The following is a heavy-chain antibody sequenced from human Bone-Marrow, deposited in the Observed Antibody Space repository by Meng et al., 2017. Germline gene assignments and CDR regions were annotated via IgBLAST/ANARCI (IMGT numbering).Heavy chain of an antibody. J-gene: IGHJ4*02. CDR1: GVSFTDAW. D-gene: IGHD6-13*01. V-gene: IGHV3-15*04. CDR2: IETKSEGETA. CDR3: ATRAAAADH. Sequence: GESLKISCVASGVSFTDAWMSWVRQAPGKGLEWVGRIETKSEGETADYATPVKGRFSISRDESKNTLYLQMNTLISEDTGVDLCATRAAAADHWGQGTLVTVSS.